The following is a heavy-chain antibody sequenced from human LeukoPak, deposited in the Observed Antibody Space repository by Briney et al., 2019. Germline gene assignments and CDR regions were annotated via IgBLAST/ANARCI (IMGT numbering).Heavy chain of an antibody. CDR2: IIPIFGTA. Sequence: GASVKVSCKASGGTFSSYAISWERQAPGQGLEWMGGIIPIFGTANYAQKFQGRVTITADESTSTAYMELSSLRSEDTAVYYCAAADSSVSPFDYWGQGTLVTVSS. CDR3: AAADSSVSPFDY. CDR1: GGTFSSYA. V-gene: IGHV1-69*13. J-gene: IGHJ4*02. D-gene: IGHD3-22*01.